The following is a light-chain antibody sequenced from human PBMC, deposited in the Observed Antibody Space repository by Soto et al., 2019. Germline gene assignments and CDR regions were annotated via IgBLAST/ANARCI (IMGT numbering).Light chain of an antibody. CDR1: QGVRSN. Sequence: EIVMTQSPTPLSLSLGERATLSFRASQGVRSNLAWYQQKPGQAPRLLIYGASTRATGIPARFSGSGSGTEFTLTISSLQSEDFAVYYCQQYNNWPPTFGQGTKVDIK. J-gene: IGKJ1*01. CDR3: QQYNNWPPT. V-gene: IGKV3-15*01. CDR2: GAS.